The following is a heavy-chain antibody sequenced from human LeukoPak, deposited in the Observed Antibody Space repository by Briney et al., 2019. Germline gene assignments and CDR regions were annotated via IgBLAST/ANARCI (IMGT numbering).Heavy chain of an antibody. D-gene: IGHD2-21*02. CDR2: IWSDGTNK. Sequence: QPGGSLRLSCAASGFTFSRYGMHWVRQAPGKGLEWVAVIWSDGTNKYYVDSVKGRFTISRDNSKNMVYLQMNSLRAEDTALYYCARDIVVVTAPGDSWGQGTVVTVSS. V-gene: IGHV3-33*01. CDR1: GFTFSRYG. CDR3: ARDIVVVTAPGDS. J-gene: IGHJ4*02.